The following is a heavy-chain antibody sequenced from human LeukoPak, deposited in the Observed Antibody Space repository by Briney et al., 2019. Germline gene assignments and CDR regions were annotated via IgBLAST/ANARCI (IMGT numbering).Heavy chain of an antibody. CDR2: IYSGGDT. CDR3: ARHRYSTIFGG. V-gene: IGHV3-66*02. J-gene: IGHJ4*02. CDR1: GFTVSSDY. Sequence: TGGSLRLSCAASGFTVSSDYMSWVRQAPGKGLEWVSIIYSGGDTYYADSVKGRFTISRDNSKNTLYLQMNTLRAEDTAVYYCARHRYSTIFGGWGQGTLVTVSS. D-gene: IGHD3-3*01.